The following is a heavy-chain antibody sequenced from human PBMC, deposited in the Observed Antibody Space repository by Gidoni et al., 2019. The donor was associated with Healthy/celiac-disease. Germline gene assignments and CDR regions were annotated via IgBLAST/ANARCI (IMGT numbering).Heavy chain of an antibody. D-gene: IGHD3-22*01. J-gene: IGHJ4*02. CDR1: GHSFTSYW. Sequence: EVQLVTSGAEVKKPGESPKISCKGSGHSFTSYWIGWVRQMPGKGLEWMGIIYPGDSDTRYSPSVQGQVTISADKSISTAYLQWSSLKASDTAMYYCARLYDSSGYYYYNLDYWGQGTLVTVSS. V-gene: IGHV5-51*01. CDR3: ARLYDSSGYYYYNLDY. CDR2: IYPGDSDT.